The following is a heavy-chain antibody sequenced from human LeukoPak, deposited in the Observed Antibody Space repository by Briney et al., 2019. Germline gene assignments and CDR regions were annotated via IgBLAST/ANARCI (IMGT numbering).Heavy chain of an antibody. Sequence: SETLSLTCTVSGGSISSYYWSWIRQPAGKGLEWIGRIYTSGSTNYNPSLKSRVTMSVDTSKNQFSLKLSSVTAADTAVYYCARDQRDCSSTSCYTGLYYYYYMDVWGKGTTVTVSS. V-gene: IGHV4-4*07. CDR2: IYTSGST. CDR1: GGSISSYY. J-gene: IGHJ6*03. CDR3: ARDQRDCSSTSCYTGLYYYYYMDV. D-gene: IGHD2-2*02.